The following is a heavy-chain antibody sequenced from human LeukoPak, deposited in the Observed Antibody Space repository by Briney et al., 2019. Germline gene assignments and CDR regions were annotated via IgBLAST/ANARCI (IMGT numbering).Heavy chain of an antibody. Sequence: ASVKVSCKASGGTFTSYAMNWVRQAPGQGLEWMGWINTNTGNPTYAQGFTGRFVFSLDTSVSTAYLQISSLKAEDTAVYYCARVGITPSYHSANWFDPWGQGTLVTVSS. CDR3: ARVGITPSYHSANWFDP. CDR1: GGTFTSYA. CDR2: INTNTGNP. D-gene: IGHD3-10*01. V-gene: IGHV7-4-1*02. J-gene: IGHJ5*02.